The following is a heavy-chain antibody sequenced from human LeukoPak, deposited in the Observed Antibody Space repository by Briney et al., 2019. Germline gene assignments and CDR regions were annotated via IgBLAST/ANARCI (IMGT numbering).Heavy chain of an antibody. V-gene: IGHV3-74*01. CDR3: ASGYSSDYGGNVY. D-gene: IGHD4-23*01. CDR1: EFTFSTYC. J-gene: IGHJ4*02. CDR2: INSDGSST. Sequence: AGGSLRLSCAASEFTFSTYCMNWVRQAPGKGLVWVSVINSDGSSTNYADSVKGRFTISRDNAKNTLYLQMNSLSIEDTAVYYCASGYSSDYGGNVYWGRGTLVTVSS.